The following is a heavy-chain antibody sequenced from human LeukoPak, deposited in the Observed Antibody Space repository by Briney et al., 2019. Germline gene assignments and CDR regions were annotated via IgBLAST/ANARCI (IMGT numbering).Heavy chain of an antibody. V-gene: IGHV1-2*02. Sequence: ASVKVSCKTSGYTFTGYYMHWVRQAPEQGLEWMGWINPNSGGTNYAQKFQGRVTMTRDTSISTAYMELSRLRSDDTAVYYCARELTMVRGVIFDYWGQGTLVTVSS. CDR2: INPNSGGT. CDR3: ARELTMVRGVIFDY. CDR1: GYTFTGYY. D-gene: IGHD3-10*01. J-gene: IGHJ4*02.